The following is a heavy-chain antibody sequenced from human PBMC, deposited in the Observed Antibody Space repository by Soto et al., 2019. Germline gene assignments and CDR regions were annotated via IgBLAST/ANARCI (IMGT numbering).Heavy chain of an antibody. D-gene: IGHD4-4*01. Sequence: QVQLVQSGAEVKKPGASVKVSCKASGYTFTSYGISWGRQAPGQGLEWMGWISTYNGNTNYAQKLQGRVTMTTDTSKSTDYMELRSLRSDDTAVYYCARVYSYSNLGLDNDYWGQGTLVTVSS. J-gene: IGHJ4*02. CDR1: GYTFTSYG. V-gene: IGHV1-18*01. CDR2: ISTYNGNT. CDR3: ARVYSYSNLGLDNDY.